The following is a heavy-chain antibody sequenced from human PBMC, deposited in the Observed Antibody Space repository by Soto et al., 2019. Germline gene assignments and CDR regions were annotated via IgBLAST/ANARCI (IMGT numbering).Heavy chain of an antibody. CDR3: AKDGAGGCSGGSCYPPGDYYYYYMDV. CDR1: GFTFSSYA. Sequence: GGSLRLSCAASGFTFSSYAMSWVRQAPGKGLEWVSAISGSGGSTYYADSVKGRFTISRDNSKNTLYLQMNSLRAEDTAVYYCAKDGAGGCSGGSCYPPGDYYYYYMDVWGKGTTVIVSS. D-gene: IGHD2-15*01. J-gene: IGHJ6*03. CDR2: ISGSGGST. V-gene: IGHV3-23*01.